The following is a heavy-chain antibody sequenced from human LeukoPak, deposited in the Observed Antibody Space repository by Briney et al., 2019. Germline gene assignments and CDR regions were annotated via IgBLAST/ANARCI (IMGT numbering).Heavy chain of an antibody. D-gene: IGHD3-10*01. CDR2: INHSGST. J-gene: IGHJ4*02. CDR3: ARHIRNYYGSGSYYSFDY. V-gene: IGHV4-34*01. Sequence: SETLSLTCAAYGGSFSGYYWSWIRQPPGKGLEWIGEINHSGSTNYNPSLKSRVTISVDTSKNQFSLKLSSVTAADTAVYYCARHIRNYYGSGSYYSFDYWGQGTLVTVSS. CDR1: GGSFSGYY.